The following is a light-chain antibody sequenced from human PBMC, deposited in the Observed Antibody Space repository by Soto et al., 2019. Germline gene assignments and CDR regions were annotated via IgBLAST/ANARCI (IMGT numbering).Light chain of an antibody. J-gene: IGKJ1*01. CDR1: QSVSSN. Sequence: EIVMTQSPATLCVSPGERATLSCRASQSVSSNLAWYQQKPGQAPRLLIYGASTRATGIPARFSGSGSGTGFTLTISSLQSEDFAVYYCQQYNNWWTFGQGTKVEIK. CDR3: QQYNNWWT. CDR2: GAS. V-gene: IGKV3-15*01.